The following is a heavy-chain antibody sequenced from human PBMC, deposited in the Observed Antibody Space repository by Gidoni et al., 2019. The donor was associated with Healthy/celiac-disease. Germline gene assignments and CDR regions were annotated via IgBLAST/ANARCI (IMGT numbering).Heavy chain of an antibody. D-gene: IGHD5-18*01. Sequence: QVPLQPWGAGVLKPSETLSLTCAVYGGSFSAYYWRWRRLPPGKGLEWIGEINHSGRTTYNPSLQSRGTISVATSKTQFSLKLSFVTAADTAVYYCARVGLRDGHSYAYVVRWGYFDYWGHGTLVTVSS. J-gene: IGHJ4*01. CDR1: GGSFSAYY. V-gene: IGHV4-34*01. CDR2: INHSGRT. CDR3: ARVGLRDGHSYAYVVRWGYFDY.